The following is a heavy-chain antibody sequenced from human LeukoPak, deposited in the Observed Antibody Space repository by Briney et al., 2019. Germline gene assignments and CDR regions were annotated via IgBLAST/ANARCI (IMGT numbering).Heavy chain of an antibody. J-gene: IGHJ4*02. V-gene: IGHV1-2*02. CDR3: ARRSDSAGFDY. CDR2: INPNSGGT. D-gene: IGHD6-25*01. Sequence: SVKVSCKASGYTFTGYYMHWVRQAPGQGLEWMGWINPNSGGTNYAQEFQGRVTMTRDTSISTAYMELSRLRSDDTAVYYCARRSDSAGFDYWGQGTLVTVSS. CDR1: GYTFTGYY.